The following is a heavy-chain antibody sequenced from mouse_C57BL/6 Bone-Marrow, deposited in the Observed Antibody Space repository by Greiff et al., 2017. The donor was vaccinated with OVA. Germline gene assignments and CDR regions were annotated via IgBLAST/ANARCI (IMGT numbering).Heavy chain of an antibody. V-gene: IGHV1-20*01. CDR1: GYSFTGYF. CDR3: GSDGYYGYFDV. CDR2: INPYNGDT. Sequence: EVKLQESGPELVKPGDSVKISCKASGYSFTGYFMNWVMQSHGKSLEWIGRINPYNGDTFYNQKFKGKATLTVDKSSSTAHMELRSLTSEDSAVYYCGSDGYYGYFDVWGTGTTVTVSS. D-gene: IGHD2-3*01. J-gene: IGHJ1*03.